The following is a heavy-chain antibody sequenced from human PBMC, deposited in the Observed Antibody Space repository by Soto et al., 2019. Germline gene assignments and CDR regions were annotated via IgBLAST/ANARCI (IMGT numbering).Heavy chain of an antibody. Sequence: QVQLVQSGAEVKKPGASVKVSCKTPGYAFATYAITWVRQAPGQGLDWMGWISAYNGNTNYAQKFQGRVTMTTDTSTSTAYMELRSLRSDDTAVYYCATFHYGSGSYYEQWGQGTLVTVS. D-gene: IGHD3-10*01. CDR2: ISAYNGNT. V-gene: IGHV1-18*01. J-gene: IGHJ4*02. CDR1: GYAFATYA. CDR3: ATFHYGSGSYYEQ.